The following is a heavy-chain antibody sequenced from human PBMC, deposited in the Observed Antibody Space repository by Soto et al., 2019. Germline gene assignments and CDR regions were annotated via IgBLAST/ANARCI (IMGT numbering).Heavy chain of an antibody. Sequence: ASVKVSCKASGYTFTSYGIHWVRQAPGQRLEWMGWINAANGDTKYSPKFQGRVTITRDTSASTAYMELSSLRSEDTAVYYCVRRPVSATGIDWFEPWGQGTLVSVSS. J-gene: IGHJ5*02. V-gene: IGHV1-3*01. CDR3: VRRPVSATGIDWFEP. CDR2: INAANGDT. CDR1: GYTFTSYG. D-gene: IGHD6-13*01.